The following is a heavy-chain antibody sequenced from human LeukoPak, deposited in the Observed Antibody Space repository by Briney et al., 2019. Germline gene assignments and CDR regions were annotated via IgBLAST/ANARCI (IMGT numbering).Heavy chain of an antibody. Sequence: GGSLRLSCAASGFTFSSDAMSCVRQAPGKGLEWVSGISGTGDRTDYADTVRGRFTISRDNSENTLYLQMNSLRAEDTAVYYCAREKYTGWGQGTLVTVSS. J-gene: IGHJ4*02. CDR3: AREKYTG. D-gene: IGHD1-1*01. CDR2: ISGTGDRT. CDR1: GFTFSSDA. V-gene: IGHV3-23*01.